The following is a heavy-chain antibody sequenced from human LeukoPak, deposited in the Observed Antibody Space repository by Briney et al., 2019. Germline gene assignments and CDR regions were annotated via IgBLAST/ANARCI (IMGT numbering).Heavy chain of an antibody. D-gene: IGHD2-2*01. Sequence: SETLSLTCAVYGGSFSCYYWSWIRQPPGKGLEWIGEINHSGSTNYNPSLKSRVTISVDTSKNQFSLKLSSVTAADTAVYSCARGANRLFSRRTSSIPRRCGAFDIWGQGSMVTVSS. V-gene: IGHV4-34*01. CDR3: ARGANRLFSRRTSSIPRRCGAFDI. CDR1: GGSFSCYY. CDR2: INHSGST. J-gene: IGHJ3*02.